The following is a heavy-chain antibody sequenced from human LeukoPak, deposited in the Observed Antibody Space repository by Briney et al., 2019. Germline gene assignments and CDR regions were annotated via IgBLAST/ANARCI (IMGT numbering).Heavy chain of an antibody. Sequence: SETLSLTCTVSGGSISSYYWSWIRQPAGKGLEWIGRIYTSGSTNYNPSLKSRVTMSVDTSKNQFSLKLSSVTAADTAVYYCARHESGYCSSTSCYMQYGMDVWGQGTTVTVSS. CDR2: IYTSGST. CDR3: ARHESGYCSSTSCYMQYGMDV. V-gene: IGHV4-4*07. J-gene: IGHJ6*02. CDR1: GGSISSYY. D-gene: IGHD2-2*02.